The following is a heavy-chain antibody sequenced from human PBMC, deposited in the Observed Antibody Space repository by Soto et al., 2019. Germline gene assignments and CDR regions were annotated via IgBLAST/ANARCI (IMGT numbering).Heavy chain of an antibody. D-gene: IGHD3-3*01. CDR1: GDSISSSNW. CDR2: IYHSGST. CDR3: ARRAWGGLDY. Sequence: QVLLQESGPGLVKPSGTLSLTCAVSGDSISSSNWWSWVRQTPGKGLEWIGEIYHSGSTNYNPSLMSLVFISVDKSKTQFSVRLNSVTAADTAVYYCARRAWGGLDYWGQGTLVTVSS. J-gene: IGHJ4*02. V-gene: IGHV4-4*02.